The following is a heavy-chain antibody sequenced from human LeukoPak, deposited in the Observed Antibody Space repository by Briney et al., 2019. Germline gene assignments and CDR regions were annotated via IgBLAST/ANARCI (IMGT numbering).Heavy chain of an antibody. CDR2: IRYDGSNK. D-gene: IGHD3-22*01. Sequence: GGSLRLSCAASGFTFSSYGMHWVRQAPGKGLEWVAFIRYDGSNKYYADSVKGRFTISRDNSKNTLYLQMNSLRAEDTAVYYCAKGAYYYDSSGPDYWGQGTLVTVSS. CDR1: GFTFSSYG. CDR3: AKGAYYYDSSGPDY. J-gene: IGHJ4*02. V-gene: IGHV3-30*02.